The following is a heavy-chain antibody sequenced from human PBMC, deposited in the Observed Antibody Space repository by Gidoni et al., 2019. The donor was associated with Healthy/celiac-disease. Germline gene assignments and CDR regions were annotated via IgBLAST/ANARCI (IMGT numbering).Heavy chain of an antibody. CDR1: GGSISSYY. CDR2: IYYSGST. Sequence: QVQLQESGPGLVKPSETLSLTCTVPGGSISSYYWSWIRQPPGKGLEWIGYIYYSGSTNYNPSLKSRVTIAVDTSKNQFSLKLSSVTAADTAVYYCARGGYYGDHYWYFDLWGRGTLVTVSS. J-gene: IGHJ2*01. V-gene: IGHV4-59*08. CDR3: ARGGYYGDHYWYFDL. D-gene: IGHD4-17*01.